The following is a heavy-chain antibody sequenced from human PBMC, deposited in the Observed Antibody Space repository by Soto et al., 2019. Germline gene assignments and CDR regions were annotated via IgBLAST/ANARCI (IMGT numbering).Heavy chain of an antibody. D-gene: IGHD2-15*01. CDR2: INSDGSST. CDR1: GFTFSSYW. V-gene: IGHV3-74*01. CDR3: VRTSLVVAAATREDY. Sequence: VQLVESGGGLVQPGGSLRLSCAASGFTFSSYWMHWVRQAPGKGLVWVSGINSDGSSTSYADSVKGRFTISRDNDKNTLYLQMNSLRAEDTAVYYCVRTSLVVAAATREDYWGQGTLVTVSS. J-gene: IGHJ4*02.